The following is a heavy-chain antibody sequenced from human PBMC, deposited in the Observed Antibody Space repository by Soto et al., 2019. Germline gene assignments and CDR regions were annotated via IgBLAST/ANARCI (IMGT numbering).Heavy chain of an antibody. Sequence: GGSLRLSCAASGFTFSSYAMSWVRQAPGKGLEWVSAISGSGGSTYYADSVKGRFTISRDNSKNTLYLQMNSLRAEDTAVYYCAKDLSQKDREMATPRLSNDYWGQGTLVTVSS. D-gene: IGHD2-15*01. CDR2: ISGSGGST. V-gene: IGHV3-23*01. J-gene: IGHJ4*02. CDR1: GFTFSSYA. CDR3: AKDLSQKDREMATPRLSNDY.